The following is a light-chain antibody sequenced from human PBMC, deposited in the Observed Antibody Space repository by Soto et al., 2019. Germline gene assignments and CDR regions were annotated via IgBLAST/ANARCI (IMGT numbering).Light chain of an antibody. J-gene: IGKJ1*01. V-gene: IGKV1-39*01. CDR1: QSISTY. CDR3: QQSHSPPRT. CDR2: AAS. Sequence: DIPMTQSPSSLSASVGDRVTITCRSSQSISTYLNWYQQKQGKAPKLLIYAASTLQSGVPSRFSGSGSGTDFTLTINNLQLEDFAIYYCQQSHSPPRTFGQGTKVEIK.